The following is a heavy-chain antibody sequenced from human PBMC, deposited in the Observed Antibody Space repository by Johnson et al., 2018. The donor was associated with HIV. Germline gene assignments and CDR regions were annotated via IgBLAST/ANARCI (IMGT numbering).Heavy chain of an antibody. D-gene: IGHD2-2*02. Sequence: QVQLGESGGGLVKPGGSLRRSRAASGFRFSDYFMRWIRQAPGKGPAWISYISSSGTTLYYTDAVKGRFTISRDNAKNSLYLQMNSLRAEDMAVYYCATRDPTYRPGVFDIWGQGTMVTVSS. CDR2: ISSSGTTL. CDR1: GFRFSDYF. V-gene: IGHV3-11*04. J-gene: IGHJ3*02. CDR3: ATRDPTYRPGVFDI.